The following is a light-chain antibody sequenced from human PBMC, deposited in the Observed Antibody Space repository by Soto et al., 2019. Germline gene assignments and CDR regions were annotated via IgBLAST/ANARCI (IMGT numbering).Light chain of an antibody. CDR2: KAS. Sequence: DIQMTQSPSTLSASVGERVTITCRASQSISSWLAWYQQKPGKAPKLLIYKASSLESGVPSRFSGSGSGTEFTLTISSLQPDDFATYYCQQSYGTPITFGQGTRLEIK. J-gene: IGKJ5*01. CDR1: QSISSW. CDR3: QQSYGTPIT. V-gene: IGKV1-5*03.